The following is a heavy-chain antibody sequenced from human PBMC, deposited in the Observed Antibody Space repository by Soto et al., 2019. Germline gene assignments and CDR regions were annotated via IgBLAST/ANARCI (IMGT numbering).Heavy chain of an antibody. Sequence: QVQLVQSGADVKRPGASVKVSCKASGYTFTTYGFNWVRQAPGQGLEWMGCLSPYNGDTNYAQNFQGRVTLTTDTSTSTAYMELRSLTSDDTAVYYCARTPRAQMIVLEAATRFDYWGQGTLVTVSS. CDR3: ARTPRAQMIVLEAATRFDY. J-gene: IGHJ4*02. CDR2: LSPYNGDT. D-gene: IGHD2-15*01. V-gene: IGHV1-18*04. CDR1: GYTFTTYG.